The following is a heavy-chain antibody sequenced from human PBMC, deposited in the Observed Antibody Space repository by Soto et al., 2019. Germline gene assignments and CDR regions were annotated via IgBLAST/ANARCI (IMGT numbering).Heavy chain of an antibody. CDR3: ASSMGRGGNDY. D-gene: IGHD3-10*01. CDR1: GFTLSDYW. V-gene: IGHV3-7*02. J-gene: IGHJ4*02. CDR2: IKTDGSEK. Sequence: EVQLVESGGGLVQPGGSLRLSCAASGFTLSDYWMSWVRQAPGKGLECVANIKTDGSEKYYVDPVKGRFTISRDNAKNSLYLQMNILRAEDTAVYYCASSMGRGGNDYWGQGTLVAVSS.